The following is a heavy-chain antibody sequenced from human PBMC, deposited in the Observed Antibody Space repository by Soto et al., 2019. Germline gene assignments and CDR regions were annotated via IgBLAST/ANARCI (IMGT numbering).Heavy chain of an antibody. Sequence: SETLSLTCTVSGGSISSYYWSWIRQPPGKGLEWIGYIYYSGSTNYNPSLKSRVTISVDTSKNQFSLNLSSVTAADTAVYYCALRGSSWSPFDYWGQGTLVTVSS. V-gene: IGHV4-59*01. CDR1: GGSISSYY. D-gene: IGHD6-13*01. J-gene: IGHJ4*02. CDR3: ALRGSSWSPFDY. CDR2: IYYSGST.